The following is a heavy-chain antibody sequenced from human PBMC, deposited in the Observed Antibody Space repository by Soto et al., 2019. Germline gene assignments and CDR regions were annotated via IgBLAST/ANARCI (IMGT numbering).Heavy chain of an antibody. CDR3: ARISAVAGTEGDI. CDR1: GYTFTSYY. V-gene: IGHV1-46*03. J-gene: IGHJ3*02. CDR2: INPSGGRT. Sequence: ASVKVSCKASGYTFTSYYMHWVRQAPGQGLEWMGIINPSGGRTTYAQKFQGRVTMTTDTSTNTVYMELSSLRSEDTAVYYCARISAVAGTEGDIWGQGTMVTVS. D-gene: IGHD6-19*01.